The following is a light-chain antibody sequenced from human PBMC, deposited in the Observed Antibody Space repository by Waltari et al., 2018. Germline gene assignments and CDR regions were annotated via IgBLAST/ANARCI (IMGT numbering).Light chain of an antibody. CDR2: GQN. CDR1: SLRTYS. Sequence: SSDLTQDPAVSVALGQTVRIPCQGDSLRTYSAIWYQQRPGQAPILVLYGQNDRPSGIPDRFSGSTSGNTASLTITGAQAEDEADYYCHSRDTSSTRFFGGGTRLTV. CDR3: HSRDTSSTRF. V-gene: IGLV3-19*01. J-gene: IGLJ2*01.